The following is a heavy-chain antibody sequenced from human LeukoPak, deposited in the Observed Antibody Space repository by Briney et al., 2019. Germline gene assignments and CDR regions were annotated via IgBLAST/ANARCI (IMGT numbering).Heavy chain of an antibody. J-gene: IGHJ4*02. D-gene: IGHD3-10*01. CDR1: GFTFSSYA. Sequence: GGSLRLSCAASGFTFSSYAMSWVRQAPGKGLEWASAISGSGGSTYYADSVKGRFTISRDNSKNTLYLQMNSLRAEDTAVYYCAKIYYYGSGSYLVWGQGTLVTVSS. CDR3: AKIYYYGSGSYLV. CDR2: ISGSGGST. V-gene: IGHV3-23*01.